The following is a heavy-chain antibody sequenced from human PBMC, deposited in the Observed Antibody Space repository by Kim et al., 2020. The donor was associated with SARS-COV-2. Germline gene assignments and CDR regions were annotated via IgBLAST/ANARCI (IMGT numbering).Heavy chain of an antibody. D-gene: IGHD3-16*01. Sequence: GGSLRLSCVASGITFSSCAMRWVRQAPGKGLEWVSGISGSGGTTSYADSVKGRFTISRDNLKKTMDLQMNNLRADDTAVYYCAKAQGGAGTFDHWGQGTLVTVSS. CDR1: GITFSSCA. V-gene: IGHV3-23*01. CDR3: AKAQGGAGTFDH. J-gene: IGHJ4*02. CDR2: ISGSGGTT.